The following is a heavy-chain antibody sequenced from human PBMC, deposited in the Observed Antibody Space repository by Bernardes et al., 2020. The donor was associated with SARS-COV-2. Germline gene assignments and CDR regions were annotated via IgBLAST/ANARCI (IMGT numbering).Heavy chain of an antibody. CDR2: ISGSGDTT. D-gene: IGHD3-22*01. V-gene: IGHV3-23*01. CDR3: AKGWDYYESSAYWSYGMDV. J-gene: IGHJ6*02. Sequence: GGSLRLSCAASGFTFSIYAMTWVRQAPGKGLQWVSCISGSGDTTLYADSVKGRFTISRDNSKNTLYLQMNGLRAEDTAVYYCAKGWDYYESSAYWSYGMDVWGQGTTVTVSS. CDR1: GFTFSIYA.